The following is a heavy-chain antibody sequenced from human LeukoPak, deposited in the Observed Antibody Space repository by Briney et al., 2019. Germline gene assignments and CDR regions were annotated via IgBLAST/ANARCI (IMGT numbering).Heavy chain of an antibody. CDR2: IKQDGSEK. CDR1: GFTFSSYA. D-gene: IGHD6-13*01. V-gene: IGHV3-7*04. J-gene: IGHJ4*02. Sequence: GGSLRLSCAASGFTFSSYAMSWVRQAPGKGLEWVANIKQDGSEKYYVDSVKGRFTISRDNAKNSLYLQMNSLRAEDTAVYYCARGLYSSSWYDYFDYWGQGTLVTVSS. CDR3: ARGLYSSSWYDYFDY.